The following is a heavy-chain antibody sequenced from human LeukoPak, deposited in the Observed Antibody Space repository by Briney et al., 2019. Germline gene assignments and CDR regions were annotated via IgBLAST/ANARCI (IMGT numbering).Heavy chain of an antibody. CDR3: AKQCGPYYDSSAYYSDS. D-gene: IGHD3-22*01. CDR1: GFTFSSYG. J-gene: IGHJ4*02. V-gene: IGHV3-33*06. CDR2: IWYDGSNK. Sequence: GGSLRLSCAASGFTFSSYGMHWVRQAPGKGLEWVAVIWYDGSNKYYADSVKGRFTISRDNSKNTLYLQMNSLRAEDTAVYYCAKQCGPYYDSSAYYSDSWGQGTQVTVSS.